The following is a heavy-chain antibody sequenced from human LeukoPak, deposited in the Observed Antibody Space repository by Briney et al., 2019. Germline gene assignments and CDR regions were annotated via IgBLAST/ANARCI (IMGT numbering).Heavy chain of an antibody. Sequence: PSETLSLTCTVSGGSISSGGYYWSWIRQPPGKGLEWIGYIYHSGSTYYNPSLKSRVTISVDRSKNQFSLKLSSVTAADTAVYYCARVIDYYDSSGPDYWGQGTLVTVSS. V-gene: IGHV4-30-2*01. J-gene: IGHJ4*02. CDR1: GGSISSGGYY. CDR2: IYHSGST. D-gene: IGHD3-22*01. CDR3: ARVIDYYDSSGPDY.